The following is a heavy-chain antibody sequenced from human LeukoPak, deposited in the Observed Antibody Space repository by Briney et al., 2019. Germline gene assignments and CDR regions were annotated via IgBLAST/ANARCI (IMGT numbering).Heavy chain of an antibody. CDR2: ISSNGGST. D-gene: IGHD6-13*01. CDR1: GFTFSSYA. CDR3: VKGGYSSSWQTTSPSDY. J-gene: IGHJ4*02. Sequence: GGSLRLSCSASGFTFSSYAMHWVRQAPGKGLEYVSAISSNGGSTYYADSVKGRFTISRDNSKNTLYLQMSSLRAEDTAVYYCVKGGYSSSWQTTSPSDYWGQGTLATVSS. V-gene: IGHV3-64D*06.